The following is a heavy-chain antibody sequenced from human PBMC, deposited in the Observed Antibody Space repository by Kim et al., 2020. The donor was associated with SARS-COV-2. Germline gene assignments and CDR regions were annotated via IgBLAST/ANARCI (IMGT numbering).Heavy chain of an antibody. CDR1: GFAFSDYA. J-gene: IGHJ4*02. Sequence: GGSLRLSCAASGFAFSDYAMSWVRRAPGKGLEWVSAXSGSIPDTKYADSVRGRFTISRDXSKNTLFLQMDNLRVDDTAVFYCAQDLPFVPGRGYFDSWGQGVLVTVSS. CDR2: XSGSIPDT. CDR3: AQDLPFVPGRGYFDS. D-gene: IGHD2-15*01. V-gene: IGHV3-23*01.